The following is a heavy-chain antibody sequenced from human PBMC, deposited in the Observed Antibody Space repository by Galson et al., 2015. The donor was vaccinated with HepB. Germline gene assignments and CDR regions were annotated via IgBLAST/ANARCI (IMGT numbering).Heavy chain of an antibody. V-gene: IGHV4-61*05. D-gene: IGHD4-17*01. CDR1: GGSISSSSYY. J-gene: IGHJ6*02. Sequence: ETLSLTCTVSGGSISSSSYYWGWIRQPPGKGLEWIGYIYYSGSTNYNPSLKSRVTISVDTFKNQFSLKLSSVTAADTAVYYCARQALMTTVTTRYYYGMDVWGQGTTVTVSS. CDR2: IYYSGST. CDR3: ARQALMTTVTTRYYYGMDV.